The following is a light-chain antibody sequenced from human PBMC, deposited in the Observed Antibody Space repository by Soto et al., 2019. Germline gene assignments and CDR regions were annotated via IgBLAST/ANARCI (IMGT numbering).Light chain of an antibody. CDR3: QQTYSTPLT. CDR2: ATS. V-gene: IGKV1-39*01. Sequence: DIQMTQSPSSLSASVGDRVTITCRASQSISNYLNWYQQKPGKAPKLLIYATSTLQSGVPSRFSGSGSGTEFTLTFTTLQPEDFATYYCQQTYSTPLTFGGGTQVEI. J-gene: IGKJ4*01. CDR1: QSISNY.